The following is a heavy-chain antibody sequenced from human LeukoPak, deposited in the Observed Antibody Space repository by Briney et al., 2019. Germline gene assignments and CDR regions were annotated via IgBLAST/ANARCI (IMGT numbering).Heavy chain of an antibody. V-gene: IGHV4-4*02. Sequence: SETLSLTCTVSGGSISSSNWWSWVRQPPGKGLEWIGEIYHSGSTNYNPSLKSRVTISVDKSKNQFSLKLSSVTAADTAVYYCARNIRATVTTGAFDIWGQGTMVTVSS. CDR1: GGSISSSNW. J-gene: IGHJ3*02. CDR2: IYHSGST. CDR3: ARNIRATVTTGAFDI. D-gene: IGHD4-17*01.